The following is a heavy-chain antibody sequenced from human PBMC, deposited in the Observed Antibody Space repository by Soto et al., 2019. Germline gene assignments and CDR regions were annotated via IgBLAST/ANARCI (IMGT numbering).Heavy chain of an antibody. CDR3: AKDQSGDYSNYYYGMDV. CDR2: ISYDGSNK. Sequence: GGSLRLSCAASGFTFSSYGMHWVRQAPGKGLEWVAVISYDGSNKYYADSVKGRFTISRDNSKNTLYLQMNSLRAEDTAVYYCAKDQSGDYSNYYYGMDVWGQGTTVTVSS. D-gene: IGHD4-17*01. V-gene: IGHV3-30*18. J-gene: IGHJ6*02. CDR1: GFTFSSYG.